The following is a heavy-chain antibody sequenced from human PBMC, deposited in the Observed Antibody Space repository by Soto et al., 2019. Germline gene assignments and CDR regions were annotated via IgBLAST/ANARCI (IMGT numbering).Heavy chain of an antibody. V-gene: IGHV4-31*03. D-gene: IGHD2-2*01. CDR1: GGSISSGGYY. J-gene: IGHJ5*02. CDR3: ARIEVVPAATNWFDP. CDR2: IYYSGST. Sequence: PSETLSLTCTVSGGSISSGGYYWSWIRQHPGKGLEWIGYIYYSGSTYYNPSLKSRVTISVDTSKNQFSLKLSSVTAADTAVYYCARIEVVPAATNWFDPWGQGTLVTVSS.